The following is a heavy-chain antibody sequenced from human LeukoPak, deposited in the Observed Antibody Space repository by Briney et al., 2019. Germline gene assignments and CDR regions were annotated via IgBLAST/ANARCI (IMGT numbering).Heavy chain of an antibody. CDR3: ARHRAGTCDTYYFGSGSFCWFDP. V-gene: IGHV4-4*02. CDR1: GGSISSSNW. D-gene: IGHD3-10*01. CDR2: IYHSGST. Sequence: PSETLSLTCAVSGGSISSSNWWSWVRQPPGKGLEWIGEIYHSGSTNYNPSLKSRVTISVDKSKNQFSLELSSVTAADTAVYYCARHRAGTCDTYYFGSGSFCWFDPWGQGTLVTVSS. J-gene: IGHJ5*02.